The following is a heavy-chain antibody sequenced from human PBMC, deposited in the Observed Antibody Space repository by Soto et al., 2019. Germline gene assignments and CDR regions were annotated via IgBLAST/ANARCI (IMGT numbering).Heavy chain of an antibody. CDR1: GFTFDDYA. Sequence: GGSLRLSCAASGFTFDDYAMHWVRQAPGKGLEWVSLISGDGGSTYYADSVKGRFTISRDNSKNSLYLQMNSLRTEDSALYYCAKDTNSDSSCYSIYYYGMDVWGRGTTVTVSS. CDR2: ISGDGGST. CDR3: AKDTNSDSSCYSIYYYGMDV. J-gene: IGHJ6*02. D-gene: IGHD3-22*01. V-gene: IGHV3-43*02.